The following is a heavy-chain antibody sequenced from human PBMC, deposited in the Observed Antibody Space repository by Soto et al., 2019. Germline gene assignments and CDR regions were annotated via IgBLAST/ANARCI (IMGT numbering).Heavy chain of an antibody. Sequence: RASVKVSCKASGYTFTSYAMHWVRQAPGQRLEWMGWINAGNGNTKYSQKFQGRVTITRDTSASTAYMELSSLRSEDTAVYYCARAQNVVVPAAPFSPFDYWGQGTLVTVPQ. V-gene: IGHV1-3*01. D-gene: IGHD2-2*01. J-gene: IGHJ4*02. CDR1: GYTFTSYA. CDR2: INAGNGNT. CDR3: ARAQNVVVPAAPFSPFDY.